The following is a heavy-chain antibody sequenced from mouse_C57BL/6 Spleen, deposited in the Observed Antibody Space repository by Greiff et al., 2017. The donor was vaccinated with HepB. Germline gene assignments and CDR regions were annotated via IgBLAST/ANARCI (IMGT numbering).Heavy chain of an antibody. CDR2: IYPGDGDT. CDR3: ARLTGGAYCYFDV. D-gene: IGHD4-1*01. V-gene: IGHV1-80*01. Sequence: VQLQQSGAELVKPGASVKISCKASGYAFSSYWMNWVKQRPGKGLEWIGQIYPGDGDTNYNGKFKGKATLTADKSSSTAYMQLSSLTSEDSAVYFCARLTGGAYCYFDVWGTGTTVTVSS. CDR1: GYAFSSYW. J-gene: IGHJ1*03.